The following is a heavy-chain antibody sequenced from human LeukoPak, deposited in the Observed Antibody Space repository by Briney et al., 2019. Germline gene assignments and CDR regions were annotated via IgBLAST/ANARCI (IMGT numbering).Heavy chain of an antibody. V-gene: IGHV4-59*01. J-gene: IGHJ6*03. CDR1: GGSFSGYF. D-gene: IGHD3-22*01. Sequence: SETLSLTCAVYGGSFSGYFWSWIRQPPGKGLEWIGYIYYSGSTNYNPSLKSRVTISVDTSKNQFSLKLSSVTAADTAVYYCARGYYDSSGYYYVGTNYYYYYYMDVWGKGTTVTVSS. CDR3: ARGYYDSSGYYYVGTNYYYYYYMDV. CDR2: IYYSGST.